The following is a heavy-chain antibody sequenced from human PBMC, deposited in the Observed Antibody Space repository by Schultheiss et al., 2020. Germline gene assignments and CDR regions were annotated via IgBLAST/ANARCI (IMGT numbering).Heavy chain of an antibody. D-gene: IGHD3-3*01. V-gene: IGHV4-59*05. CDR2: IYYSGST. J-gene: IGHJ4*02. CDR3: ASREYYDFWSGYRHPENY. CDR1: GGSISNYF. Sequence: SETLSLTCTVSGGSISNYFWSWIRQPPGKGLEWIGSIYYSGSTYYNPSLKSRVTISVDTSKNQFSLKLSSVTAADTAVYYCASREYYDFWSGYRHPENYWGQGTLVTVSS.